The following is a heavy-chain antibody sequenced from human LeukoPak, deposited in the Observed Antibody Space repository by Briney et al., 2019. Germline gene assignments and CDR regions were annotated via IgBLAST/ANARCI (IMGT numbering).Heavy chain of an antibody. CDR1: GFTFTSSA. CDR3: AADFGGDYYFYYMDV. J-gene: IGHJ6*03. CDR2: IVVGSGNT. Sequence: GASVKVSCKASGFTFTSSAVQWVRQARGQRLEWIGWIVVGSGNTNYAQKFQERVTITRDMSTGTAYMELSSLRSEDTAVYYCAADFGGDYYFYYMDVWGKGTTVTVSS. D-gene: IGHD4-23*01. V-gene: IGHV1-58*01.